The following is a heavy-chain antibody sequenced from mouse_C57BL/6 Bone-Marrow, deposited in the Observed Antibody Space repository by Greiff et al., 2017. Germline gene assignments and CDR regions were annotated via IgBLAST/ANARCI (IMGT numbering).Heavy chain of an antibody. CDR2: IYPGDGDT. J-gene: IGHJ2*01. Sequence: QVQGVESGPELVKPGASVKISCKASGYAFSSSWMNWVKQRPGKGLEWIGRIYPGDGDTNYNGKFKGKATLTADKSSSTAYMQLSSLTSEDSAVYFCARELGEPFDYWGQGTTLTVSS. V-gene: IGHV1-82*01. CDR3: ARELGEPFDY. CDR1: GYAFSSSW. D-gene: IGHD4-1*01.